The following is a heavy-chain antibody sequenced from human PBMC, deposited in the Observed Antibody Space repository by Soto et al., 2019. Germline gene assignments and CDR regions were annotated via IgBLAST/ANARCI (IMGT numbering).Heavy chain of an antibody. V-gene: IGHV3-7*01. CDR1: EFTFDKYY. D-gene: IGHD1-20*01. J-gene: IGHJ6*02. Sequence: PGGSLRLSCAASEFTFDKYYMTWVRQAPGKGPEWVANIKPDGSEQYYVDSVKGRFTISRDNANNSLYLQMNSLRAEDTAVYFCARGNWNYYYGSDVWGQGTTVTVSS. CDR2: IKPDGSEQ. CDR3: ARGNWNYYYGSDV.